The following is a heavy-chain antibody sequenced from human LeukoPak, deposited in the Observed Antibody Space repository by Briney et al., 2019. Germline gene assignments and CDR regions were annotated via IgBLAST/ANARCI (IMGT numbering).Heavy chain of an antibody. V-gene: IGHV4-38-2*02. CDR1: GYSISSGYY. J-gene: IGHJ6*03. Sequence: PSETLSLTCTVSGYSISSGYYWGWIRQPPGKGLEWIGSIYHSGSTYYNPSLKSRVTISVDTSKNQFSLKLSSVTAADTAVYYCARGRHTRRDYYYHYYMDVWGKGTTVTVSS. CDR3: ARGRHTRRDYYYHYYMDV. CDR2: IYHSGST. D-gene: IGHD2-2*02.